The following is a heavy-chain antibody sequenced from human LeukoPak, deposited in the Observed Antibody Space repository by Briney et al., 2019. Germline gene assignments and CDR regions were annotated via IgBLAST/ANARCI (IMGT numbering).Heavy chain of an antibody. J-gene: IGHJ4*02. CDR3: ARGYSIVGATFDY. CDR1: GFTFSSYW. Sequence: GGSLRLSCAASGFTFSSYWMSWVRQAPGKGLEWVADIKQDGSEKYYVDSVKGRFTISRDNAKNSLYLQMNSLRAEDTAVYYCARGYSIVGATFDYWGQGTLVTVSS. V-gene: IGHV3-7*01. CDR2: IKQDGSEK. D-gene: IGHD1-26*01.